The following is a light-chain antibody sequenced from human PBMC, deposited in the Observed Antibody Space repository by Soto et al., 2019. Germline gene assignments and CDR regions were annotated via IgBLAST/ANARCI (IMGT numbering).Light chain of an antibody. V-gene: IGLV2-14*01. CDR1: SSAVGGYNY. Sequence: QSVLTQPASVSGSPGQSSTISCTGTSSAVGGYNYVSWYQQHPGKAPKLMIYDVRNRPSGVSNRFSGSKSGNTASLTCSGLQAEDEANYYCSAYTSSSTLVVFGGGTKLTVL. J-gene: IGLJ2*01. CDR2: DVR. CDR3: SAYTSSSTLVV.